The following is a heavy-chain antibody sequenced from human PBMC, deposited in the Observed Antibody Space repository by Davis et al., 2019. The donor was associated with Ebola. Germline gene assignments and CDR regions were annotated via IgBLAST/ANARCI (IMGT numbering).Heavy chain of an antibody. CDR3: ARDRRYSSDWYGDDGYY. J-gene: IGHJ4*02. D-gene: IGHD6-19*01. V-gene: IGHV3-23*01. CDR1: GFTFSSYA. CDR2: IRGSGGST. Sequence: GESLKISCAASGFTFSSYAMSWVRQAPGKGLEWVSAIRGSGGSTYYADSVGGRFTISRDTSKNMLYLQMNSLRAEDTAVYYCARDRRYSSDWYGDDGYYWGQGTLVTVSS.